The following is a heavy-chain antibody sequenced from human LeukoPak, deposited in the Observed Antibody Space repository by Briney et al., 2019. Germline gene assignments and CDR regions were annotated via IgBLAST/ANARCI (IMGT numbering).Heavy chain of an antibody. CDR2: SGTAGDT. CDR3: AKKTPGTYPFDY. J-gene: IGHJ4*02. D-gene: IGHD6-13*01. V-gene: IGHV3-23*01. Sequence: GGCLRLTCAASGFTFSSSAMNWVRQVPGKGLEWVSASGTAGDTYYADSVKGRFTISRDDSKNTLYLQMTSLRAEDTAVYYCAKKTPGTYPFDYWGQGTLVTVSP. CDR1: GFTFSSSA.